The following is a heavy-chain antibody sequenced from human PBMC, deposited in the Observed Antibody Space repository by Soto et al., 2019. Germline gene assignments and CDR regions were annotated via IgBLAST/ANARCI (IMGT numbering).Heavy chain of an antibody. Sequence: HPGGSLRLSCAASGFTFSSYGMHWVRQAPGKGLEWVAVIWYDGSNKYYADSVKGRFTISRDNSKNTLYLQMNSLRAEDTAVYYCARDHNGRFLEWLSHYYYYYGMDVWGQGTTVTVSS. D-gene: IGHD3-3*01. CDR3: ARDHNGRFLEWLSHYYYYYGMDV. CDR1: GFTFSSYG. J-gene: IGHJ6*02. V-gene: IGHV3-33*01. CDR2: IWYDGSNK.